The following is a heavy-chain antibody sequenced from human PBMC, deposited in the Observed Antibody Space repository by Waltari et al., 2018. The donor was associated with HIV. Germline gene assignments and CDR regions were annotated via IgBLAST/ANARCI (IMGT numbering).Heavy chain of an antibody. V-gene: IGHV4-4*02. Sequence: QVQLQESGPGLVKPSGTLSLTCAVSGGSISSSNWWSWVRQPPGKGLEWIGEIYHSGSTNYNPARKSRVTISVDKSKNQFSLKLSSVTAADTAVYYCARDAGRYCSSTSCPPGMDVWGQGTTVTVSS. J-gene: IGHJ6*02. CDR3: ARDAGRYCSSTSCPPGMDV. D-gene: IGHD2-2*01. CDR1: GGSISSSNW. CDR2: IYHSGST.